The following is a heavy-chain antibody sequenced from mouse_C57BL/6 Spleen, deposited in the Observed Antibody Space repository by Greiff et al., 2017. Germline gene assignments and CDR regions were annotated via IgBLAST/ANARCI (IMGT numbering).Heavy chain of an antibody. V-gene: IGHV1-15*01. J-gene: IGHJ4*01. CDR3: TRSAYYYGSSYDAMDY. CDR1: GYTFTDYE. D-gene: IGHD1-1*01. Sequence: QVQLQQSVAELVRPGASVTLSCKASGYTFTDYEMHWVKQTPVHGLEWIGAIDPETGGTAYNQKFKGKAILTADKSSSTAYMELRSLTSEDSAVYYCTRSAYYYGSSYDAMDYWGQGTSVTVSS. CDR2: IDPETGGT.